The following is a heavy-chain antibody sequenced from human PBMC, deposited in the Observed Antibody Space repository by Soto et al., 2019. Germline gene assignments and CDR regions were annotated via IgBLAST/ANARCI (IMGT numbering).Heavy chain of an antibody. V-gene: IGHV1-24*01. J-gene: IGHJ4*02. CDR3: ARVGAWGCSGDTSCFDY. D-gene: IGHD2-15*01. CDR2: FDPEDGET. CDR1: GYTLTELS. Sequence: ASVKVSCKVSGYTLTELSMHWVRQAPGKGLEWMGGFDPEDGETIYAQKFQGRVTMAEDTSTDTAYMELSSLRSEDTAVYYCARVGAWGCSGDTSCFDYWGQGTLVTVSS.